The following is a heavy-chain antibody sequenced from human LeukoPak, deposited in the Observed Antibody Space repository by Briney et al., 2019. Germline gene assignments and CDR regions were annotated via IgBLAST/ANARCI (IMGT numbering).Heavy chain of an antibody. V-gene: IGHV1-46*01. D-gene: IGHD2-2*01. CDR2: INPSGGST. CDR3: AVRARHTFGLRLSTFFDL. J-gene: IGHJ4*02. Sequence: ASVKVSCKASGYTFTSCYMHWVRQAPGQGLEWMGIINPSGGSTSYAQKFQGRVTITSNTSISTASMELSSLTSEDTAVYYCAVRARHTFGLRLSTFFDLWGQGTLVTVSS. CDR1: GYTFTSCY.